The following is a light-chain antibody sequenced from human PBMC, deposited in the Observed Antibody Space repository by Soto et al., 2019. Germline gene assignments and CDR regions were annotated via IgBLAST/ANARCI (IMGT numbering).Light chain of an antibody. CDR1: QSISIW. Sequence: DIQMTQSPSTLSASVGDRVPITCRASQSISIWLAWYQQKPGKAPKILIYKASSLESGVPSRFSGSGSGTDFTLTISSLQPEDFATYYCLQDYNYPITFGQGTRLEIK. CDR3: LQDYNYPIT. CDR2: KAS. J-gene: IGKJ5*01. V-gene: IGKV1-5*03.